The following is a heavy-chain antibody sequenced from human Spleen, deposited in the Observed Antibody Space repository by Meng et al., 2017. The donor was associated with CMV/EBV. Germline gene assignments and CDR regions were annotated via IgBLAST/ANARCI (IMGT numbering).Heavy chain of an antibody. CDR3: ARFYCSGGSCYSEY. J-gene: IGHJ4*02. Sequence: SETLSLSCTVSGGSISSSDYYWGWIRQSPGKGLEWIGTIYYTETTYYSPSLQSRVTISVDTSKNQFSLKLSSVTAADTAVYYCARFYCSGGSCYSEYWGQGTLVTVSS. D-gene: IGHD2-15*01. CDR2: IYYTETT. CDR1: GGSISSSDYY. V-gene: IGHV4-39*07.